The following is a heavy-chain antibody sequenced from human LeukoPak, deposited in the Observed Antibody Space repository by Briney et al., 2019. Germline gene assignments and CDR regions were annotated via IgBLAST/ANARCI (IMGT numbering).Heavy chain of an antibody. V-gene: IGHV1-46*01. CDR1: AGTFSSYS. CDR2: INPSGGST. Sequence: SVTVACNAAAGTFSSYSISCVRQPPGQGREWMGIINPSGGSTSYAQKLQGRVTMTRDTSTSTVYMELSSLRSEDTAVYYCAREVIVGATTSFDYWGQGTLVTVSS. D-gene: IGHD1-26*01. J-gene: IGHJ4*02. CDR3: AREVIVGATTSFDY.